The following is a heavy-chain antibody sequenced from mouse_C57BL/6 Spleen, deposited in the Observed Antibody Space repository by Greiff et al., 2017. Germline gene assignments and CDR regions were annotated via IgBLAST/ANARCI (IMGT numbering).Heavy chain of an antibody. Sequence: VQLQQSGAELVKPGASVKLSCKASGYTFTEYPIHWVKQRSGQGLEWIGWFYPGSGSIKYNEKFKDKARLTADKSSSTVYMELSSLTSEDSAVYFCARHEDETITTVLAPFDYWGKGTTLTVST. CDR2: FYPGSGSI. J-gene: IGHJ2*01. CDR1: GYTFTEYP. D-gene: IGHD1-1*01. V-gene: IGHV1-62-2*01. CDR3: ARHEDETITTVLAPFDY.